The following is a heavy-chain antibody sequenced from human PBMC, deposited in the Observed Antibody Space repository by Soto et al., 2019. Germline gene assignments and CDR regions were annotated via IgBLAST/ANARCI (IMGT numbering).Heavy chain of an antibody. Sequence: GGSLRLSCEASGFTFSSYWMSWVRQAPGKGLEWVANIKQDGSEKYYVDSVKGRFTISRDNAKNSLYLQMNSLRAEDTAVYYCARYRITMIDDAFDIWGQGTMVTVSS. CDR3: ARYRITMIDDAFDI. J-gene: IGHJ3*02. V-gene: IGHV3-7*03. D-gene: IGHD3-22*01. CDR2: IKQDGSEK. CDR1: GFTFSSYW.